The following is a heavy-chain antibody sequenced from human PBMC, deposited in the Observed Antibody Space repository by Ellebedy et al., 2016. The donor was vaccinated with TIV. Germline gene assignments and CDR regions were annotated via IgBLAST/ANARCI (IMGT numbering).Heavy chain of an antibody. J-gene: IGHJ3*01. D-gene: IGHD1-26*01. Sequence: GGSLRLSCAVSGFTFSDHYMNWVRQAPGKGLEWVGRIKSKTDGGTTDYAAPVKGRFTISRDDSKNTLCLQMNSLKTEDTAVYYCARGGSGSVVWGQGTMVTVSS. CDR3: ARGGSGSVV. CDR1: GFTFSDHY. CDR2: IKSKTDGGTT. V-gene: IGHV3-15*07.